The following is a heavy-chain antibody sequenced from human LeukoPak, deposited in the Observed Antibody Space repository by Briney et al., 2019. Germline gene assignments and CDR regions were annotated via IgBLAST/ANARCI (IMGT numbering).Heavy chain of an antibody. D-gene: IGHD5-12*01. CDR1: GCTFSSYS. CDR3: ARDGGYSGYDFDY. V-gene: IGHV3-21*01. J-gene: IGHJ4*02. CDR2: ISISSSYI. Sequence: PGGSLRLSCAASGCTFSSYSMNWVRQAPGKGLELVSSISISSSYIYYADSVKSRFTISRDNAKNSLYLQMDSLRAEDTAVYYCARDGGYSGYDFDYWGQGTLVTVSS.